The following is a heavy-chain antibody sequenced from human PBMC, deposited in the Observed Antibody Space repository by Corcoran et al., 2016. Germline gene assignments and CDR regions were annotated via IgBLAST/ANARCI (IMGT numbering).Heavy chain of an antibody. D-gene: IGHD5-18*01. CDR2: INAGNGNT. CDR1: GYTFTSYA. Sequence: QVQLVQSGAEVKKPGASVKVSCKASGYTFTSYAMHWVHQAPGQRLEWMGWINAGNGNTKYSQKFQGRVTITRDTSASTAYMELSSLRSEDTAVYYCARGEDLAMGPFDYWGQGTLVTVSS. J-gene: IGHJ4*02. CDR3: ARGEDLAMGPFDY. V-gene: IGHV1-3*01.